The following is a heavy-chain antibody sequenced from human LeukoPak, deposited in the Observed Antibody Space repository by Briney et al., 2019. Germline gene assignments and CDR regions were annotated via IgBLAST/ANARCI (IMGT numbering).Heavy chain of an antibody. CDR2: IYYSGTT. CDR3: ARSGTVTTWNY. J-gene: IGHJ4*02. V-gene: IGHV4-31*03. D-gene: IGHD4-17*01. CDR1: GGSISSGGYY. Sequence: SDTLSLTCTVSGGSISSGGYYWSWIRQHPGKGLEWIGCIYYSGTTYYHPSLTSRVAISVDTSKNQFSLKLSSVTAADTAVYYCARSGTVTTWNYWGQGTLVTVSS.